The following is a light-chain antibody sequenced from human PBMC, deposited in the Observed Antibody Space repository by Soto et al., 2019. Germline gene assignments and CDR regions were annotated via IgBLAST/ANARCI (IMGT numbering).Light chain of an antibody. J-gene: IGKJ4*01. CDR2: RAS. CDR1: QGITSW. CDR3: QQTTTFPLT. Sequence: DIQMTQSPSSVSASVGDRVTITCRASQGITSWLAWYQQKPGKAPKLLIYRASNLQSGVPSRFSGSGSGTDFTLTISGLQPADFATYYCQQTTTFPLTFGGGTKEEIK. V-gene: IGKV1-12*01.